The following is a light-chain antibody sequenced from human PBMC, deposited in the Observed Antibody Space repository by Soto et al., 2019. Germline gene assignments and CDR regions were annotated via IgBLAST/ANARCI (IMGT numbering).Light chain of an antibody. J-gene: IGKJ4*01. CDR2: GAS. Sequence: VVITQSPATLSVSPGETATLSCRASQIISSNLAWYQQQPGQAPRLLIYGASTRATGVPARFSGSGSGTEFTLTISSLQSEDFAVYYCQQYNNWLTFGGGTKVEIK. V-gene: IGKV3-15*01. CDR3: QQYNNWLT. CDR1: QIISSN.